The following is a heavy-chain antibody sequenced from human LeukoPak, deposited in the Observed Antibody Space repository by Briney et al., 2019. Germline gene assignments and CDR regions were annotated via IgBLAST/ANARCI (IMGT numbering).Heavy chain of an antibody. CDR1: AFTFSDYS. CDR3: ARDRIKSGSYYFDY. Sequence: GGSLRLSCAASAFTFSDYSMNWVRQAPGKGLEWISYISGRSSTIYYADSVKGRFTISRDNAKNSTYLQMNSLRAEDTAVYYCARDRIKSGSYYFDYWGQGTLVTVSS. D-gene: IGHD1-26*01. J-gene: IGHJ4*02. CDR2: ISGRSSTI. V-gene: IGHV3-48*01.